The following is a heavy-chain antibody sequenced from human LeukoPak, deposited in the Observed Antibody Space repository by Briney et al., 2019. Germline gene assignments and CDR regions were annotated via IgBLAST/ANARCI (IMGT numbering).Heavy chain of an antibody. D-gene: IGHD2-21*01. Sequence: GESLKISCKGSGYSFTSYWIGWVRQMLGKGLEWMGIIFPGDFDTRYSPSFQGQVTISADKSIGTAYLQLSSLKASDSAMYYCARRHLSGGDPYYFDYWGQGTLVTVSS. V-gene: IGHV5-51*01. CDR1: GYSFTSYW. CDR2: IFPGDFDT. J-gene: IGHJ4*02. CDR3: ARRHLSGGDPYYFDY.